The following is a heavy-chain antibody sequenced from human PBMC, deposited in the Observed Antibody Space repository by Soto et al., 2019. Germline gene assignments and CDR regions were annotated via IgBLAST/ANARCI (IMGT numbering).Heavy chain of an antibody. V-gene: IGHV4-31*03. J-gene: IGHJ4*02. D-gene: IGHD4-17*01. CDR1: GVSISNDVYY. CDR3: ARQEYADYVFLAY. CDR2: IYYTGST. Sequence: SETLSLTCTVSGVSISNDVYYWTWIRQYPGKGLEWVGYIYYTGSTYYNPSLTSRVMMSVDTSKNQFSLKLSSVTAADTAVYYCARQEYADYVFLAYWGQAPLVT.